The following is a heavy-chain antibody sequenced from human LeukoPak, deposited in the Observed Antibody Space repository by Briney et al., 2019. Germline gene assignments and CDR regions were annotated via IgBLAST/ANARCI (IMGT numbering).Heavy chain of an antibody. J-gene: IGHJ4*02. CDR2: IIPIFGTA. V-gene: IGHV1-69*05. D-gene: IGHD4-17*01. CDR3: ARVLGDGDYVLDY. CDR1: GGTFSSYA. Sequence: SVKASCKASGGTFSSYAISWVRQAPGQGLEWMGGIIPIFGTANYAQKFQGRVTITTDESTSTAYMELSSLRSEDTAVYYCARVLGDGDYVLDYWGREPWSPSPQ.